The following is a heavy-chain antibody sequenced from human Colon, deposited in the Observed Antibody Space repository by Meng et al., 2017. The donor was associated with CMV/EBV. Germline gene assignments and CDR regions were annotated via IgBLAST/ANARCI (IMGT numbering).Heavy chain of an antibody. CDR3: ARGFEEYSTSSPDY. CDR1: GFTFSDYY. J-gene: IGHJ4*02. D-gene: IGHD6-6*01. CDR2: MSISGSTI. V-gene: IGHV3-11*01. Sequence: GGSLRLSCAASGFTFSDYYMSWIRQTPGEGLEWVSCMSISGSTIYYADSVKGRFTITRDNAKNTLYLQMNSLRAEDTAVDYCARGFEEYSTSSPDYWGQGTQVTVSS.